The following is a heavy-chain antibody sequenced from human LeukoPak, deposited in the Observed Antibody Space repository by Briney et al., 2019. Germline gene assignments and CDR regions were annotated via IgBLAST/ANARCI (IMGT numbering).Heavy chain of an antibody. CDR3: ARAIHCSGGSCYSFWFDP. V-gene: IGHV4-34*01. Sequence: SETLSLTCAVYGGSFSGYYWSWIRQPPGKGLERIGEINHSASTNYNPSLKSRVTISVDTSKNQFSLKLSSVTAADTAVYYCARAIHCSGGSCYSFWFDPWGQGTLVTVSS. D-gene: IGHD2-15*01. CDR1: GGSFSGYY. CDR2: INHSAST. J-gene: IGHJ5*02.